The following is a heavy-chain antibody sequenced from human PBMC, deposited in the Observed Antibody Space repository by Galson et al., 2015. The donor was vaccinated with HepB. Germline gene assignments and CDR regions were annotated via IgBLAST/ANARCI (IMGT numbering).Heavy chain of an antibody. J-gene: IGHJ4*02. CDR3: ARVLGYSGYDRPDY. CDR2: ISSSSSYI. V-gene: IGHV3-21*01. CDR1: GFTFSSYS. D-gene: IGHD5-12*01. Sequence: SLRLSCAASGFTFSSYSMNWVRQAPGKGLEWVSSISSSSSYIYYADSVKGRFTISRDNAKNSLYLQMNSLRAEDTAVYYCARVLGYSGYDRPDYWGQGTLVTVSS.